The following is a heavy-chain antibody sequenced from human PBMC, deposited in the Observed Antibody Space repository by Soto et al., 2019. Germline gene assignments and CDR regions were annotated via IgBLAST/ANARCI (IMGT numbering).Heavy chain of an antibody. CDR2: ISGSGDYT. CDR1: GFTFSSYA. CDR3: ATSNYYDGSGFVMGAFDI. V-gene: IGHV3-23*01. J-gene: IGHJ3*02. D-gene: IGHD3-22*01. Sequence: PGGSLRLSCAASGFTFSSYAMSWVRQAPGKGLEWVSGISGSGDYTYYADSVKGRFTISRDNSKNTMFLQMNSLRAEDTAIFYCATSNYYDGSGFVMGAFDIWAPGTTVTVSS.